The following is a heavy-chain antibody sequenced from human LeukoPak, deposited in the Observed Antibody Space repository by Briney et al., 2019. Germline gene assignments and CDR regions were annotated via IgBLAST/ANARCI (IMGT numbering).Heavy chain of an antibody. D-gene: IGHD2-2*01. J-gene: IGHJ4*02. CDR1: GGSISSGGYY. CDR3: ARIPAAMGAIDY. Sequence: PSQTLSLTCTVSGGSISSGGYYWSWIRQPPGKGLEWIGYIYHSGSTYYNPSLKSRVTISVDTSKNQFSLKLSSVTAADTAMYYCARIPAAMGAIDYWGQGTLVTVSS. CDR2: IYHSGST. V-gene: IGHV4-30-2*01.